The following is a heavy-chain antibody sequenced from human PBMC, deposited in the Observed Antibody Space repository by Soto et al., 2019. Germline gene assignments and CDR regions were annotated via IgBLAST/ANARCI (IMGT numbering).Heavy chain of an antibody. CDR2: IYYNGNT. CDR1: GVSISNNY. V-gene: IGHV4-59*01. CDR3: TRANWYSEY. J-gene: IGHJ4*02. D-gene: IGHD7-27*01. Sequence: QVQLQESGPGLVKPSETLSLTCTVSGVSISNNYWSWIRQPPGKGLEWIGYIYYNGNTNYSPSLKSRVTMSVDTSRNQISLKLTTVTAADKAVYYCTRANWYSEYWGQGTLVTVSS.